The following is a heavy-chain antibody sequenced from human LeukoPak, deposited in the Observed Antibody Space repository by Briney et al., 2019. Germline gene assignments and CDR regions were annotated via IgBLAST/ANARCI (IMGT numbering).Heavy chain of an antibody. CDR2: ISHEGTDK. V-gene: IGHV3-30-3*01. CDR1: GFNFNTSG. Sequence: GRPLRLSCAAAGFNFNTSGIPSARQARGKGLGLVTFISHEGTDKNYAQSVKGRFSVSTDSSKNTVFVQTNSLTTTRQSLYYCARVREIAWAKSDGFDFWGQGTLVTVSS. D-gene: IGHD2-21*01. J-gene: IGHJ4*02. CDR3: ARVREIAWAKSDGFDF.